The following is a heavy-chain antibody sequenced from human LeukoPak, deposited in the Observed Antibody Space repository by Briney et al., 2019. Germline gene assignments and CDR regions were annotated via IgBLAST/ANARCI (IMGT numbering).Heavy chain of an antibody. Sequence: GGSLRLSCAASGFTFSSYAMSWVRQAPGKGLEWVSAISGSGGSTYYADSVKGRFTISRDNSKNTLYPQMNSLRAEDTAVYYCATDHSGSLDYWGQGTLVTVSS. CDR2: ISGSGGST. CDR3: ATDHSGSLDY. J-gene: IGHJ4*02. V-gene: IGHV3-23*01. D-gene: IGHD6-19*01. CDR1: GFTFSSYA.